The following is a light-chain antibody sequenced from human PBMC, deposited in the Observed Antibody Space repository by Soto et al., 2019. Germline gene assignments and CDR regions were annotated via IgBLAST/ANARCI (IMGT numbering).Light chain of an antibody. J-gene: IGLJ1*01. CDR2: EVV. CDR3: KSYAGSNTYV. Sequence: QSVLTQPASVSGSPGQSITISCTGTSSDVGNDNFVSWYQHHPGKAPKLIIYEVVQRPSGVPDRFSGSKSGNTASLTVSGLQAADEADYFCKSYAGSNTYVFGSGTKVTVL. CDR1: SSDVGNDNF. V-gene: IGLV2-8*01.